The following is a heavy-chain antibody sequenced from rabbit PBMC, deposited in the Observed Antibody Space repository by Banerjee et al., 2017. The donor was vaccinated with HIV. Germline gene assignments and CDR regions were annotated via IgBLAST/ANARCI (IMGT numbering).Heavy chain of an antibody. D-gene: IGHD6-1*01. CDR3: ARERAGDAAYGYVGHDGFDP. Sequence: QEQLVESGGGLVQPGGSLKLSCKASGFDFSSYGVSWVRQAPGKGLEWIACIYAGSSVGTYYASWAKGRFTISKTSSTTVTLQMTSLTAADTATYFCARERAGDAAYGYVGHDGFDPWGPGTLVTVS. J-gene: IGHJ2*01. V-gene: IGHV1S45*01. CDR2: IYAGSSVGT. CDR1: GFDFSSYG.